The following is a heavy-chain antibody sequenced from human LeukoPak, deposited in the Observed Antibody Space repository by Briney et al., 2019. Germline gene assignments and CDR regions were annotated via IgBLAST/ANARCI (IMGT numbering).Heavy chain of an antibody. Sequence: PSQTLSLTCTVSGGSISSGDYYWSWIRQPPGKGLEWIGYIYYSGSTNYNPSLKSRVTISVDTSKNQFSLKLSSVTAADTAVYYCARQVRRAAAGPPYYYYGMDVWGKGTTVTVSS. CDR3: ARQVRRAAAGPPYYYYGMDV. CDR2: IYYSGST. V-gene: IGHV4-30-4*01. D-gene: IGHD6-13*01. CDR1: GGSISSGDYY. J-gene: IGHJ6*04.